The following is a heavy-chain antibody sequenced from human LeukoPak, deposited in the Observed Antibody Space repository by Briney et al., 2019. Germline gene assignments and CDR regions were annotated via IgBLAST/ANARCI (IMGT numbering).Heavy chain of an antibody. CDR1: GYTFTGYY. J-gene: IGHJ5*02. V-gene: IGHV1-2*02. CDR2: INPNSGGT. D-gene: IGHD3-22*01. Sequence: ASVKVSCKASGYTFTGYYMHWVRQAPGQGLEWMGWINPNSGGTNYAQKFQGRVTMTRDTSISTAYMELSRLRSDDTAVYYCARSPLLTMIVLYNWFDPWGQGTLVTVSP. CDR3: ARSPLLTMIVLYNWFDP.